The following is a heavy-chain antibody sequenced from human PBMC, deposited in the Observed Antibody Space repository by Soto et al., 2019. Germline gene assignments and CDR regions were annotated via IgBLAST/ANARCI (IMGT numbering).Heavy chain of an antibody. Sequence: GGSLRLSCAASGFTFSSYGMHWVRQAPGKGLEWVAVISYDGSNKYYADSVKGRFTISRDNSKNTLYLQMNSLRAEDTAVYYCAKDSSSWLYYYMDVWGKGTTVTVSS. CDR1: GFTFSSYG. CDR3: AKDSSSWLYYYMDV. CDR2: ISYDGSNK. V-gene: IGHV3-30*18. J-gene: IGHJ6*03. D-gene: IGHD6-13*01.